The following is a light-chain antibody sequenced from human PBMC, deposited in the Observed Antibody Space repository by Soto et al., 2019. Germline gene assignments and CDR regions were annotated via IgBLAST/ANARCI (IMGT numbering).Light chain of an antibody. J-gene: IGKJ1*01. CDR2: LAT. V-gene: IGKV1-27*01. CDR3: QKYNSAPWT. Sequence: DIQMTQSPSSLSASVGDRVTITCRASQGISNNLAWFQQKPGKVPKLLIYLATTLQAGVPSRFSGSGSGTDLPLTISSLQPEDVATYYCQKYNSAPWTFGQGTRVEI. CDR1: QGISNN.